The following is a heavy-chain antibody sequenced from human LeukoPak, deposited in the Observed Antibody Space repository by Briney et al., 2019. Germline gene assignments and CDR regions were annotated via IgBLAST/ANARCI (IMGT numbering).Heavy chain of an antibody. CDR2: INSDGSSI. V-gene: IGHV3-74*03. CDR1: GFTFSSYW. CDR3: AREGRVSGYDFDC. Sequence: GGSLRLSCAASGFTFSSYWMHWVRQAAGKGLVWVSRINSDGSSITYADSVKGRFTNSRDNAKNTLYLQMNSLRVEDTAVYYCAREGRVSGYDFDCWGQGTLVTVSS. J-gene: IGHJ4*02. D-gene: IGHD5-12*01.